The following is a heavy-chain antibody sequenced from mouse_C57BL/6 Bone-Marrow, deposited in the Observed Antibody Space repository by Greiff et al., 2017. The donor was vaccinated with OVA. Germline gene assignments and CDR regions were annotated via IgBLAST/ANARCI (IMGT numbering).Heavy chain of an antibody. CDR1: GFTFTDYY. Sequence: EVKLVESGGGLVQPGGSLSLSCAASGFTFTDYYMSWVRQPPGKALEWLGFIRNKANGYTTEYSASVKGRFSISRDNSQSILDLQMNALRAEDSATYYCARDRIYYGNYGYFDYWGQGTTLTVSS. CDR2: IRNKANGYTT. V-gene: IGHV7-3*01. J-gene: IGHJ2*01. D-gene: IGHD2-1*01. CDR3: ARDRIYYGNYGYFDY.